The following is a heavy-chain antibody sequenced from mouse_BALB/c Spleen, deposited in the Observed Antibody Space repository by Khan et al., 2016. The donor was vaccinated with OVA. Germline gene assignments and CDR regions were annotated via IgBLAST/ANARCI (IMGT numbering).Heavy chain of an antibody. Sequence: QMQLEESGAELARPGASVKTSCKASGYTFTTYTMHWVKQRPGQGLEWIGYINPSNGYTNYNQKFKDKSTLTADKSSSTAYMQLSSLTSDYSAVYYCAREGAYYRSDGWFSYWGQGTLVTVSA. D-gene: IGHD2-14*01. CDR1: GYTFTTYT. CDR3: AREGAYYRSDGWFSY. V-gene: IGHV1-4*01. CDR2: INPSNGYT. J-gene: IGHJ3*01.